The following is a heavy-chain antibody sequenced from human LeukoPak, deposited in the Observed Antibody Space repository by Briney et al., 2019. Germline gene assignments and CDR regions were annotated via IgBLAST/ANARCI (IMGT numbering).Heavy chain of an antibody. Sequence: SETLSLTCTVSGVSISSYYWSWIRQPPGKGLEWIGYIYYSGSTNYNPSLKSRVTISVDTSKDQFSLKLSSVTAADTAVYYCARGYYDSSGYCDAFDIWGQGTMVIVSS. V-gene: IGHV4-59*01. CDR2: IYYSGST. CDR1: GVSISSYY. D-gene: IGHD3-22*01. CDR3: ARGYYDSSGYCDAFDI. J-gene: IGHJ3*02.